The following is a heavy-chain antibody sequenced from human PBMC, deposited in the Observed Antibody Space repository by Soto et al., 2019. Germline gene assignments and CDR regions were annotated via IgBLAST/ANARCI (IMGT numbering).Heavy chain of an antibody. CDR2: ISAHNGNT. Sequence: QVHLVQSGAEVKRPGASVKVSCKGSGYTFTTYGITWVRQAPGQGLEWVGWISAHNGNTNYAQKLQGRVNVTMDTSTSTAYMELRSLRSDDTAVYYCARGRYGDYWGQGALVTVSS. CDR3: ARGRYGDY. V-gene: IGHV1-18*01. D-gene: IGHD1-1*01. J-gene: IGHJ4*02. CDR1: GYTFTTYG.